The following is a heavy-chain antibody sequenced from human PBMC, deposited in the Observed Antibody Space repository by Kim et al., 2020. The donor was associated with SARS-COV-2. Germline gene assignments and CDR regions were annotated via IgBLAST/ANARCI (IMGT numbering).Heavy chain of an antibody. D-gene: IGHD3-22*01. V-gene: IGHV1-18*01. Sequence: AQKLQGRATMTTDTSTSTAYMELRSLRSDDTAVYYCARGGITMINDAFDIWGQGTMVTVSS. J-gene: IGHJ3*02. CDR3: ARGGITMINDAFDI.